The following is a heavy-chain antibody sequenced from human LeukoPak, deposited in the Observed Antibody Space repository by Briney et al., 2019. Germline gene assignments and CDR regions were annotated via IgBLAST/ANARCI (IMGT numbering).Heavy chain of an antibody. CDR1: GFTFISYA. Sequence: QTGGSLRLSCAASGFTFISYAMSWVRQAPGKGLEWVSAISGSGGSTYYADSVKGRFTISRDNSKNTLYLQMNSLRAEDTAVYYCAKDRGSSPKWGYFDYWGQGTLVTVSS. CDR2: ISGSGGST. D-gene: IGHD7-27*01. CDR3: AKDRGSSPKWGYFDY. V-gene: IGHV3-23*01. J-gene: IGHJ4*02.